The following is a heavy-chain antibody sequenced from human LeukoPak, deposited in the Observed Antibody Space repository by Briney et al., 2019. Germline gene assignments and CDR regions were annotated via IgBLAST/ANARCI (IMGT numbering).Heavy chain of an antibody. J-gene: IGHJ3*02. CDR3: ARHNWVYYGSGTRGAFDI. Sequence: SETLSLTCTVSGASISGSGCYWGWIRQPPGQGLEYIGDIYYSGSTYYNASLKSRVTISVDTSKNQFSLKLSSVTAADTAVYYCARHNWVYYGSGTRGAFDIWGQGTVVTVSS. CDR2: IYYSGST. CDR1: GASISGSGCY. V-gene: IGHV4-39*01. D-gene: IGHD3-10*01.